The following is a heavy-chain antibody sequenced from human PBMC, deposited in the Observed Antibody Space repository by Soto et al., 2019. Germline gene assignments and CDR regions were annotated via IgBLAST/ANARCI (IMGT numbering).Heavy chain of an antibody. CDR3: VKGHRALEN. V-gene: IGHV3-72*01. CDR1: GFTFSDSY. J-gene: IGHJ1*01. Sequence: GGSLRLSCAASGFTFSDSYMDWVRQAPGKGLEWVGRIRNKANSYTTEYAASGKGRFTMSRDDSKNSLSLQMNSLKCEDTAGYYCVKGHRALENWDQETMVAISS. CDR2: IRNKANSYTT.